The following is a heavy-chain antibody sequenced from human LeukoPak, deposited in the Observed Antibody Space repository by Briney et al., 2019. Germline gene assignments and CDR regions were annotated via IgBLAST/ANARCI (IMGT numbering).Heavy chain of an antibody. J-gene: IGHJ4*02. V-gene: IGHV3-21*04. CDR3: AKETYSGSSNLGYYFDY. CDR2: ISSSSSYI. CDR1: GFTFSSYS. D-gene: IGHD1-26*01. Sequence: PGGSLRLSCAASGFTFSSYSMNWVRQAPGKGLEWVSSISSSSSYIYYADSVKGRFTISRDNSKNTLYLQMNSLRAEDTAVYYCAKETYSGSSNLGYYFDYWGQGTLVTVSS.